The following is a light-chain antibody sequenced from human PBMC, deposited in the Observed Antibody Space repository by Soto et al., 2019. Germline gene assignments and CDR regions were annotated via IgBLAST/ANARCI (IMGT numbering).Light chain of an antibody. CDR3: SSNAGSIVV. J-gene: IGLJ2*01. CDR1: SSDVGGYNY. Sequence: QSVLTQPPSASGSPGQSVTISCTGISSDVGGYNYVSWYQHHPGKAPKLMIYEVSKRPSGVPDRFSGSKSGNTASLTVSGLQAEDESDYYCSSNAGSIVVFGGGTKLTVL. CDR2: EVS. V-gene: IGLV2-8*01.